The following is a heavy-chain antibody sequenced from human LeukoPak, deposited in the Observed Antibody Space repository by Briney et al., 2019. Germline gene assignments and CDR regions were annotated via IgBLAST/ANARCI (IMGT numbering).Heavy chain of an antibody. CDR1: GGSISGTNW. CDR2: ISLAGQT. J-gene: IGHJ4*02. D-gene: IGHD1-26*01. CDR3: SRESGPFCPFGY. V-gene: IGHV4/OR15-8*02. Sequence: SETLSLTCGVSGGSISGTNWWSWVRQPPGQGLEWIGEISLAGQTNYNPSLSGRVTMSLDKSSNQLSLHLTSVTAADTATYFCSRESGPFCPFGYWGQGTLVIVSS.